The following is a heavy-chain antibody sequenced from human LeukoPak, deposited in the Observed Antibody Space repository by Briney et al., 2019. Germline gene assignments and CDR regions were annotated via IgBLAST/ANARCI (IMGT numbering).Heavy chain of an antibody. Sequence: ASVKVSCKASGYTFTGYYMHWVRQAPGQGLEWMGWINPNSGGTNYAQKFQGRVTMTRDTSISTAYMELSRLRSDDTAVYYCARAPYCSSTSCYWFDPWGQGTLVTVSS. D-gene: IGHD2-2*01. V-gene: IGHV1-2*02. J-gene: IGHJ5*02. CDR2: INPNSGGT. CDR1: GYTFTGYY. CDR3: ARAPYCSSTSCYWFDP.